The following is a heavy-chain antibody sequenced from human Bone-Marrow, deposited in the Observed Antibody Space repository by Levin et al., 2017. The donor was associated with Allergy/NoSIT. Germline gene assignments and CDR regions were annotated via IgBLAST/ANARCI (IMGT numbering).Heavy chain of an antibody. Sequence: ASETLSLTCAVYGGSFSGYYWSWIRQPPGKGLEWIGEINHSGSTNYNPSLKSRVTISVDTSKNQFSLKLSSVTAADTAVYYCARGLRYYGSGSYRDWYFDLWGRGTLVTVSS. J-gene: IGHJ2*01. D-gene: IGHD3-10*01. V-gene: IGHV4-34*01. CDR2: INHSGST. CDR3: ARGLRYYGSGSYRDWYFDL. CDR1: GGSFSGYY.